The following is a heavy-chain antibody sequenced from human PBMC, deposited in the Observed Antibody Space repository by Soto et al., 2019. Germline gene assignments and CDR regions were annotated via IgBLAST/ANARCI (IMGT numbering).Heavy chain of an antibody. J-gene: IGHJ6*02. D-gene: IGHD4-4*01. CDR3: ARISRRDSMTTHYYYGMDV. CDR2: IDWDDDK. Sequence: GPTLVNPTQTLTLTCTFSGFSLSTSGMCVSWIRQPPGKALEWLALIDWDDDKYYSTSLKTRLTISKDTSKNQVVLTMTNMDLVDTATYYCARISRRDSMTTHYYYGMDVWGQGTTVTVSS. CDR1: GFSLSTSGMC. V-gene: IGHV2-70*01.